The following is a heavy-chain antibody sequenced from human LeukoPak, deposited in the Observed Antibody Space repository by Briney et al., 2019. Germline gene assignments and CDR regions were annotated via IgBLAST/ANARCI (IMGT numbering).Heavy chain of an antibody. J-gene: IGHJ4*02. CDR1: GFTVSSNY. CDR3: ARDSGRNYFDF. CDR2: IYSGIST. V-gene: IGHV3-53*05. Sequence: GGSLRLSCAASGFTVSSNYMSWVRQAPGKGLEWVSVIYSGISTYYADSVKGRFTISRDNSKNTLYLQMNSLRADDTAVYYCARDSGRNYFDFWGQGTLVTVSS.